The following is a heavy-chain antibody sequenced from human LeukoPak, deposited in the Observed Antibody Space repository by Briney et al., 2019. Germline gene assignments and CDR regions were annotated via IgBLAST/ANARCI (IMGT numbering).Heavy chain of an antibody. V-gene: IGHV1-24*01. Sequence: ASVKVSCKVSGYTLTELSMHWVRQAPGKGLEWMGGFDPEDGETIYAQKFQGRVTMTGDTSTDTAYMELSSLRSEDTAVYYCATFPYTAMAPGGYWGQGTLVTVSS. J-gene: IGHJ4*02. D-gene: IGHD5-18*01. CDR3: ATFPYTAMAPGGY. CDR1: GYTLTELS. CDR2: FDPEDGET.